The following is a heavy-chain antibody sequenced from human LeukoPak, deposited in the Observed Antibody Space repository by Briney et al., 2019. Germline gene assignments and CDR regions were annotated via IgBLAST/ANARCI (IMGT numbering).Heavy chain of an antibody. V-gene: IGHV7-4-1*02. J-gene: IGHJ6*02. CDR2: IDTNTGNP. CDR1: GYTFSNYT. D-gene: IGHD2-21*02. CDR3: ARDNCGGDCYGYYYYGMDV. Sequence: GASVKVSCKASGYTFSNYTINWVRLAPGQGLEWMGWIDTNTGNPTYAQGFAGRFVFSLDTSVTTTYLQISSLKAEDTAVYYCARDNCGGDCYGYYYYGMDVWGQGTTVTVSS.